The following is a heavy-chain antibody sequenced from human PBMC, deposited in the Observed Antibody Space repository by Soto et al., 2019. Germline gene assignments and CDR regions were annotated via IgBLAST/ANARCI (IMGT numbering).Heavy chain of an antibody. V-gene: IGHV4-34*01. CDR3: ARGTLIYYYGMDV. D-gene: IGHD2-8*01. CDR1: GGSFSGYY. Sequence: SETLSLTCAVYGGSFSGYYWSWIRQPPGKGLEWIGEINHSGSTNYNPSLKSRVTISVDTSKNQFSLKLSSVTAADTAVYYCARGTLIYYYGMDVWGQGTTVTVSS. CDR2: INHSGST. J-gene: IGHJ6*02.